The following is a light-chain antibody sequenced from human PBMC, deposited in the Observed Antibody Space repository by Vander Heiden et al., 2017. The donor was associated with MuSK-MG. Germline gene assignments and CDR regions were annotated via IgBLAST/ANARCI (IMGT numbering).Light chain of an antibody. CDR2: DDR. V-gene: IGLV3-21*02. Sequence: SYVLTQPPSVSVAPGQTARITCGGNDIGRKALHWYQQKAGQAPVLVLYDDRDRPSGIPARFSGSNSGNTATLTISRVEAGDEADFYCQVWDSSSDHYVFGTGTRV. CDR1: DIGRKA. CDR3: QVWDSSSDHYV. J-gene: IGLJ1*01.